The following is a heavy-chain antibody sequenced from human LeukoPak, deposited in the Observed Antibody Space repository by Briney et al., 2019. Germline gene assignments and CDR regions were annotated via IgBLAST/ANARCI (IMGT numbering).Heavy chain of an antibody. CDR1: GFTFSDYY. CDR3: ARGLPATLLDN. V-gene: IGHV3-11*01. Sequence: GGSLRLSCVASGFTFSDYYMSWIRQAPGKGLEWVSYFSSSATATYYAGSVKGRFTISRDSAKNSLYLQMNSLRVEDTAVYYCARGLPATLLDNWGQGTLVTVSS. CDR2: FSSSATAT. J-gene: IGHJ4*02. D-gene: IGHD2-2*01.